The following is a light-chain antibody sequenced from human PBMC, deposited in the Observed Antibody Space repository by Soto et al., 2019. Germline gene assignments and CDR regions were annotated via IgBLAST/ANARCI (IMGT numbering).Light chain of an antibody. J-gene: IGLJ2*01. CDR3: YSAADNKGV. V-gene: IGLV3-27*01. CDR2: KDS. CDR1: VLAKKY. Sequence: SSELTQPSSVSVSPGQTARLTCSGDVLAKKYARWYQQKPGQAPVLVIYKDSERPSGIPERFSGSSSGTTVTLTISGAQVEDEADYYCYSAADNKGVFGGGTKLTVL.